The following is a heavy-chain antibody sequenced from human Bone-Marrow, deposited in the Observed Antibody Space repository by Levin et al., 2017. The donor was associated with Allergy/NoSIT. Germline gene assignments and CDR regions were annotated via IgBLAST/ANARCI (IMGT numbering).Heavy chain of an antibody. CDR3: ARNRTAYSGDWYPSALDN. D-gene: IGHD2-21*02. V-gene: IGHV3-33*01. J-gene: IGHJ4*02. Sequence: GGSLRLSCAASGFTFSSYAMHWVRQAPGKGLEWVAVIWYDGRNKYYVDSVKGRFTVSRDNSKNTLYLQMYSLRAEDTAVYYCARNRTAYSGDWYPSALDNWGQGTLVTVSS. CDR1: GFTFSSYA. CDR2: IWYDGRNK.